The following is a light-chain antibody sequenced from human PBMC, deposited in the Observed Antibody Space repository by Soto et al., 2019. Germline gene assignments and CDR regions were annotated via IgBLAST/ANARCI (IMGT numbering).Light chain of an antibody. V-gene: IGLV2-23*01. CDR2: EGS. Sequence: QSALAQPASVSGSPGQSITISCTGISTDVGSHDLVSWYQHPPGKAPKLIIYEGSKRPSGVSNRFSGSKSGNTASLTISWLQAEDEADYYCCSYAGSSAVLFGGGTKLTVL. CDR3: CSYAGSSAVL. J-gene: IGLJ2*01. CDR1: STDVGSHDL.